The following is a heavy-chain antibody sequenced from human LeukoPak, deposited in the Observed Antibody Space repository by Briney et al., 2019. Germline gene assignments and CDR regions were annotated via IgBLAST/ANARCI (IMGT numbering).Heavy chain of an antibody. V-gene: IGHV4-30-4*01. Sequence: PSQNLSLTCTVSGGSISSGDYYWSWIRQPPGKGLEWIGYIYYSGSTYYNPSLKSRVTISVDTSKNQFSLKLSSVTAAYTAVDYCARPYYYDSRIDPWGQGILVTVSS. J-gene: IGHJ5*02. CDR2: IYYSGST. D-gene: IGHD3-22*01. CDR1: GGSISSGDYY. CDR3: ARPYYYDSRIDP.